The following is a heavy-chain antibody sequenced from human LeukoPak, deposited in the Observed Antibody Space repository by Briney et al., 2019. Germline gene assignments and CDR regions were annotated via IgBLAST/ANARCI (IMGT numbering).Heavy chain of an antibody. V-gene: IGHV3-23*01. CDR2: ISGSGGST. CDR1: GFTFTSYA. Sequence: QPGGSLRLSCAASGFTFTSYAMSWVRQAPGKRLEWVSTISGSGGSTYCADSVKGRFTISRDNSRNTLYLQMNSLRAEDTAVYYCATKPPHCSTTTCYINYWGQGTLVTVPS. J-gene: IGHJ4*02. CDR3: ATKPPHCSTTTCYINY. D-gene: IGHD2-2*02.